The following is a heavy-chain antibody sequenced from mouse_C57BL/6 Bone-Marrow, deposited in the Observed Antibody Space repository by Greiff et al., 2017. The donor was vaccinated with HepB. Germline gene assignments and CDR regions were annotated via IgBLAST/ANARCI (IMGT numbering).Heavy chain of an antibody. D-gene: IGHD2-4*01. CDR1: GFTFSSYA. CDR2: ISDGGSYT. V-gene: IGHV5-4*01. J-gene: IGHJ3*01. Sequence: EVKLVESGGGLVKPGGSLKLSCAASGFTFSSYAMSWVRQTPEKRLEWVATISDGGSYTYYPDNVKGRFTISRDNAKNNLYLQMSHLKSEDTAMYYCAREWGVLYYDYDGDVPFAYWGQGTLVTVSA. CDR3: AREWGVLYYDYDGDVPFAY.